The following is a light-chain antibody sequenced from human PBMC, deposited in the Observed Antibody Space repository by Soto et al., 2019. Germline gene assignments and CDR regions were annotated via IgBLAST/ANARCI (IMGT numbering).Light chain of an antibody. J-gene: IGKJ4*01. Sequence: DIQMTQSPSSLSASVGDRVTITFRASQDIRHYLRWYQQNTGKAPKLLIYDASLLEPGVPSRFSGSGSGTDFSFTISSLQPEDISTYYCQQYYDLSPAFGGGTKVDIK. CDR1: QDIRHY. CDR2: DAS. CDR3: QQYYDLSPA. V-gene: IGKV1-33*01.